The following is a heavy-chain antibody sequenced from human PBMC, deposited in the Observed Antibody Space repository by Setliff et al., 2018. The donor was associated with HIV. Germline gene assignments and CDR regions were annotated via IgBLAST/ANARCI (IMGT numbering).Heavy chain of an antibody. Sequence: SETLSLTCAVYNGSFSGYYWTWIRQPPGRGLEWIGTVYHTGTAYYNSSLKSRVAISIDTSNNRFSLRLYSVTAADTAVYYCGRGPRIVGASWAVIDYWGQGKPVTVSS. CDR3: GRGPRIVGASWAVIDY. J-gene: IGHJ4*02. CDR2: VYHTGTA. D-gene: IGHD1-26*01. V-gene: IGHV4-34*01. CDR1: NGSFSGYY.